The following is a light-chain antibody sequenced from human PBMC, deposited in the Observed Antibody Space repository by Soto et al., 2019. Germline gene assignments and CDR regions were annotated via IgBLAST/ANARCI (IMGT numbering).Light chain of an antibody. J-gene: IGKJ1*01. CDR1: QSISSTY. CDR2: AAS. Sequence: EILLTQSPGTLSLSPGERATLSCRSSQSISSTYLAWYRQKPGQAPRLLIYAASSRATGIPDRFSGSGSVTDFTLTISRLEPEDFAVYYCQQYYASSWTFGQGTRVEIK. CDR3: QQYYASSWT. V-gene: IGKV3-20*01.